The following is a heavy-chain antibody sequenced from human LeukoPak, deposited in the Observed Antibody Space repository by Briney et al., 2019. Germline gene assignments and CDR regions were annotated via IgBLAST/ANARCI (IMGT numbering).Heavy chain of an antibody. V-gene: IGHV4-30-4*08. CDR3: ARDVSSTLIRDY. J-gene: IGHJ4*02. CDR2: IYYSGNT. D-gene: IGHD2-21*01. CDR1: GGSLSSGDYY. Sequence: PSQTLSLTCTVSGGSLSSGDYYWSWIRQPPGKGLEWIGYIYYSGNTYYNPSLKSRVTMSVDTSKNQFSLKLNSVTAADTAVYYCARDVSSTLIRDYWGQGTRVTVSS.